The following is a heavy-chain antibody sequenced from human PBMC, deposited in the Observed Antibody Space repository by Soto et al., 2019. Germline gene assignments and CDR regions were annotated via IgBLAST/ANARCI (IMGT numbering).Heavy chain of an antibody. CDR3: AREQSYYCSGGSCPSLDY. J-gene: IGHJ4*02. V-gene: IGHV1-8*01. Sequence: QVQLVQSGAEVKKPGASVKVSCKASGYTFTSYDINWVRQATGQGLEWMGWMNPNSGNTGYAQKFQGRVTMTRNTSISTAYMELSSLRSEDTAVYYCAREQSYYCSGGSCPSLDYWGQGTLVTVSS. CDR1: GYTFTSYD. D-gene: IGHD2-15*01. CDR2: MNPNSGNT.